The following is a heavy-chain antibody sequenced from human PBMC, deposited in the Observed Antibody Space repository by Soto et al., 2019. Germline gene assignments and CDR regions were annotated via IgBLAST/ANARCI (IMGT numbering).Heavy chain of an antibody. Sequence: AGGFLTSGSFESGCVRQASPRRLEWIGDVFFRGNTWYNAALKARLTISVDTSNDQFSLRLSSVTAADTAFYFCVRLTSRIAEASHGRSNYLDKWGPGTLVTVSS. CDR2: VFFRGNT. V-gene: IGHV4-39*01. CDR1: GGFLTSGSFE. D-gene: IGHD2-15*01. J-gene: IGHJ4*02. CDR3: VRLTSRIAEASHGRSNYLDK.